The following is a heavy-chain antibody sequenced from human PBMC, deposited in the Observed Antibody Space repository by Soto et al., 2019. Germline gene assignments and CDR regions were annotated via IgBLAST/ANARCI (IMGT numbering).Heavy chain of an antibody. CDR1: GYTFTSYY. CDR3: ARDAGTYYDSSGPPDY. J-gene: IGHJ4*02. Sequence: SEKVSCLASGYTFTSYYMQWVRQAPAQGLEWMGIINPSGGSTSYAQKFQGRVTMTRDTATSPVYMELSSLRSEDTAVYYCARDAGTYYDSSGPPDYWGQGTLVTVSS. D-gene: IGHD3-22*01. V-gene: IGHV1-46*01. CDR2: INPSGGST.